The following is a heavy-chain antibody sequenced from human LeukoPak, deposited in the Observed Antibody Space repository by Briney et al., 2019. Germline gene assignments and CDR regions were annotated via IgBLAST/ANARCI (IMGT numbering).Heavy chain of an antibody. J-gene: IGHJ5*02. CDR2: INPNSGGT. D-gene: IGHD2-8*01. V-gene: IGHV1-2*02. CDR1: GYTFTSYG. Sequence: ASVKVSCKASGYTFTSYGISWVRQAPGQGLAWMGWINPNSGGTNYAQKFQGRVTMTRDTSISTAYMELSRLRSDDTAVYYCARDPNGADGYWMIGWFDPWGQGTLVTVSS. CDR3: ARDPNGADGYWMIGWFDP.